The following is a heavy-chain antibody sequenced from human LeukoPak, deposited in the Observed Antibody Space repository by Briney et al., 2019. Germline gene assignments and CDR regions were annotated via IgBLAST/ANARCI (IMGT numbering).Heavy chain of an antibody. D-gene: IGHD2-2*01. J-gene: IGHJ4*02. Sequence: SGGSLRLPCAASGFTFSSYAMSWVRQAPGKGLEWASAISGSGGSTYYADSVKGRFTISRDNSKNTLYLQMNSLRAEDTAVYYCAKDLYCSSTSCPATFDYWGQGTLVTVSS. CDR3: AKDLYCSSTSCPATFDY. CDR2: ISGSGGST. V-gene: IGHV3-23*01. CDR1: GFTFSSYA.